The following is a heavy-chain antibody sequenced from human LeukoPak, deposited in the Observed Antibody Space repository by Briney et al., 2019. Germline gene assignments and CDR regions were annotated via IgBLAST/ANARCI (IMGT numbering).Heavy chain of an antibody. CDR3: AWASGSYFSYYYYGMDV. J-gene: IGHJ6*02. CDR1: GGSISSSSYY. CDR2: IYYSGST. D-gene: IGHD1-26*01. V-gene: IGHV4-39*07. Sequence: SETLSLTCTVSGGSISSSSYYWGWIRQPPGKGLEWIGSIYYSGSTYYNPSLKSRVTISVDTSKNQFSLKLSSVTAADTAVYYCAWASGSYFSYYYYGMDVWGQGTTVTVSS.